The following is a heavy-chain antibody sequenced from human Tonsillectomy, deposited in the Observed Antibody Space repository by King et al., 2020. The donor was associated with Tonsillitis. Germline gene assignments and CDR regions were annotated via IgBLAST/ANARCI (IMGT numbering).Heavy chain of an antibody. J-gene: IGHJ4*02. CDR2: INHTGSS. Sequence: VQLQQWGAGLLKPSETLSLTCAVYGGSFRVYYCTWIRQPPGKGLEWLGEINHTGSSDYNPALKRRVTISVDTSKNQSALKLSCVTAADTAVYYCARDPHGPYDYWGQGILVTVSS. V-gene: IGHV4-34*01. CDR1: GGSFRVYY. CDR3: ARDPHGPYDY.